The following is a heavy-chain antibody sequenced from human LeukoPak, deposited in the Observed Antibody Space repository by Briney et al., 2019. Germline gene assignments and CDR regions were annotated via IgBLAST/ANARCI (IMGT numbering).Heavy chain of an antibody. D-gene: IGHD6-6*01. CDR2: IYHSGST. CDR3: ARRSSTFDI. CDR1: GYSISSGYY. Sequence: KPSETLSLTCAVSGYSISSGYYWGWIRQPPGKGLEWIGSIYHSGSTYYNPSLKSRVTISVDTSKNQFSLKLSSVTAADTAVYYCARRSSTFDIWGQGTMVTVSS. J-gene: IGHJ3*02. V-gene: IGHV4-38-2*01.